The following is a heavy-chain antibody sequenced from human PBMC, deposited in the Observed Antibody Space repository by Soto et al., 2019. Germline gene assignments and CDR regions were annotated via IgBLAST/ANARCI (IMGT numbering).Heavy chain of an antibody. Sequence: QVQLVESGGGVVQPGRSLRLSCAASGFTFSSYGMHWVRQAPGKGLEWVAVISYDGSNKYYADSVKGRFTISRDNSKNTLYLQMNSLRAEDTAVYYCAKTRGIGPKPSSDYYYYGMDVWGQGTTVTLSS. J-gene: IGHJ6*02. D-gene: IGHD2-15*01. CDR1: GFTFSSYG. V-gene: IGHV3-30*18. CDR2: ISYDGSNK. CDR3: AKTRGIGPKPSSDYYYYGMDV.